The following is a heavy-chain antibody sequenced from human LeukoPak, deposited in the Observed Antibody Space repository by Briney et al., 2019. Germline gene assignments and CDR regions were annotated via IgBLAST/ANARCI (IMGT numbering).Heavy chain of an antibody. Sequence: SETLSLTCTVSGGSITTYYWSWIRQPPGKGLEWIAYIDYSGSTAYNPSLNGRVAVSLGASKNQFTLNLRTVTAADTAVYYCARLNGGNWGPGSLVTVS. CDR2: IDYSGST. CDR1: GGSITTYY. V-gene: IGHV4-59*08. D-gene: IGHD2-15*01. J-gene: IGHJ4*02. CDR3: ARLNGGN.